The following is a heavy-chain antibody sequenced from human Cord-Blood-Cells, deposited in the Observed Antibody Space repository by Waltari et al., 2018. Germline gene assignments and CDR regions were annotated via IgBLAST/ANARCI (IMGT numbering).Heavy chain of an antibody. CDR3: ANSNYDAFDI. V-gene: IGHV3-30*18. Sequence: QVQLVESGGGVVQPGRSLRLSCAASGFTFSSYGMHGVRQAPGMGLEWVAVISYDGSNKYYADSVQGRFTISRDKSKNTLYLQMNSLRAEDTSVYYCANSNYDAFDIWGQGTMVTVSS. J-gene: IGHJ3*02. D-gene: IGHD4-4*01. CDR2: ISYDGSNK. CDR1: GFTFSSYG.